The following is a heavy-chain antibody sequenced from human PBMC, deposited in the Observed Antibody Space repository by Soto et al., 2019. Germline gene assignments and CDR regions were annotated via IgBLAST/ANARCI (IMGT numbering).Heavy chain of an antibody. V-gene: IGHV1-69*06. D-gene: IGHD6-6*01. CDR2: IIPIFGTA. CDR1: GGTFSSYA. Sequence: SVKVSCKASGGTFSSYAISWVRQAPGQGLEWMGGIIPIFGTANYAQKFQGRVTITADKSTSTAYMELSSLRSEDTAVYYCARDREGSSSKYFDYWGQGTLVTVSS. J-gene: IGHJ4*02. CDR3: ARDREGSSSKYFDY.